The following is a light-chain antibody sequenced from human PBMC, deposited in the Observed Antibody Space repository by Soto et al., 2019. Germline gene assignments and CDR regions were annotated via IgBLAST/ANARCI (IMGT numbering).Light chain of an antibody. CDR3: QQYNNWPPWT. J-gene: IGKJ1*01. Sequence: IVLTQSPATLSLSPGIRATLSCRASQNISSYLIWYQQKPGQAPRLLIYDVSNRATGIPARFSGSGSGTEFTLTISGLQSDDFAVYFCQQYNNWPPWTFGHGTKVDIK. V-gene: IGKV3-11*01. CDR2: DVS. CDR1: QNISSY.